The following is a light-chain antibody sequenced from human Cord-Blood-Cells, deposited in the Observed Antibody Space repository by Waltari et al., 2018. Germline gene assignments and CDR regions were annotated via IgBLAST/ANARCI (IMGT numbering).Light chain of an antibody. CDR2: GAS. V-gene: IGKV3D-15*01. CDR3: QQYNNWPPLT. Sequence: EIVMTQSPATLSVSPGERATLSCRARQSVSSNLAWYQQKPGQAPRLLIYGASLRATGIPARFSGSGSGTEFTLTSSRLQSEDLAVYYCQQYNNWPPLTLGGGTKVEIK. CDR1: QSVSSN. J-gene: IGKJ4*01.